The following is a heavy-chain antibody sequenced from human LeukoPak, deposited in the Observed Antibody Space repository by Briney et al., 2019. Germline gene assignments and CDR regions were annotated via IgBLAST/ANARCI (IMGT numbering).Heavy chain of an antibody. CDR3: ARGGNWNNY. CDR1: GGSFSGYY. Sequence: PSETLSLTCAVYGGSFSGYYWSWIRQPPGKGLEWIGEINHSGSTNYNSSLKSRVTISVDTSKNQFSLKLSSVTAADTAVYYCARGGNWNNYWGQGTLVTVSS. CDR2: INHSGST. V-gene: IGHV4-34*01. J-gene: IGHJ4*02. D-gene: IGHD1-1*01.